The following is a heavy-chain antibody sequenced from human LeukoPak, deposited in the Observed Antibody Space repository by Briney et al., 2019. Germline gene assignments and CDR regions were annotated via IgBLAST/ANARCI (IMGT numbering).Heavy chain of an antibody. CDR3: ARGYSPSIRTTGNDY. CDR1: GYTFTSYD. J-gene: IGHJ4*02. CDR2: MNPNSGNT. D-gene: IGHD1-1*01. Sequence: ASVKVSCKASGYTFTSYDINWVRQATGQGLEWMGWMNPNSGNTGYAQKFQGRVTITRNTSISTAYMELNSLRSEDTAVYYCARGYSPSIRTTGNDYWGQGTLVTVSS. V-gene: IGHV1-8*03.